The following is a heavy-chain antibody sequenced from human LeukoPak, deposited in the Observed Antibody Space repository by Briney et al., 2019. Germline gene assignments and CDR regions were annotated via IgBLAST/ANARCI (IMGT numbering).Heavy chain of an antibody. CDR1: GYAFTSYG. V-gene: IGHV1-18*01. D-gene: IGHD3-3*01. J-gene: IGHJ4*02. Sequence: GASVKVSCKASGYAFTSYGISWVRQAPGPALEWMGWVSGYNGNTDYAQKFQGRVTMTTDTSTSTAYMELRSLRSDDTAVYYCARVVSGSGYSIYWGQGTLVTVSS. CDR2: VSGYNGNT. CDR3: ARVVSGSGYSIY.